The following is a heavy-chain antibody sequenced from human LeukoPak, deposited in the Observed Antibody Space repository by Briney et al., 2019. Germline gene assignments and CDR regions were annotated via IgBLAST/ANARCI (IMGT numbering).Heavy chain of an antibody. Sequence: AGGSLRLSCAASGFTFSSYAMSWVRQAPGKGLEWVSGISGGSTFYADSVKGRFTISRDNSKNMLFLQMNSLRAEDTAVYYCGKDTSQYDYWGQGTLVTVSS. CDR2: ISGGST. J-gene: IGHJ4*02. CDR3: GKDTSQYDY. V-gene: IGHV3-23*01. D-gene: IGHD2-2*01. CDR1: GFTFSSYA.